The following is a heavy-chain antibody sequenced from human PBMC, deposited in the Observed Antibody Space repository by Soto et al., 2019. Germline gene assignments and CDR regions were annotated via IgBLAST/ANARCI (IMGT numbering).Heavy chain of an antibody. CDR3: ARYAGYYDSSGYYYFYYFDY. Sequence: GASVKVSCKASGYPFTSDGISLLGHAPVQLLEWMGWISAYNGSTNYAQKLQGRVTMTTDTSTSTAYMELRSLRSDDTAVYYCARYAGYYDSSGYYYFYYFDYWGQGTLVTVSS. CDR2: ISAYNGST. CDR1: GYPFTSDG. D-gene: IGHD3-22*01. J-gene: IGHJ4*02. V-gene: IGHV1-18*04.